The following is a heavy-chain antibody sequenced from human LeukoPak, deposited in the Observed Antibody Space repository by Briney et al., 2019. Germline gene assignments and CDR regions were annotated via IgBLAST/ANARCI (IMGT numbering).Heavy chain of an antibody. D-gene: IGHD5-24*01. Sequence: GGSLRLSCAASGFTFSSYAMHWVRQAPGKGLEWVAVISYHGSNKYYADSVEGRFTISRDNSKNTLYLQMNSLRASDTAMYYCARLRDGSNWFDPWGQGTLVTVSS. CDR1: GFTFSSYA. CDR2: ISYHGSNK. V-gene: IGHV3-30*03. J-gene: IGHJ5*02. CDR3: ARLRDGSNWFDP.